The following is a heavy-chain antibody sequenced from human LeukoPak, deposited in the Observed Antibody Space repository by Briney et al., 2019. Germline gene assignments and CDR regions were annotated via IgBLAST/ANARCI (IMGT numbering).Heavy chain of an antibody. CDR2: IRSKANSYAT. Sequence: GGSLRLSRAASGFTFSGSAMHWVRQASGKGLEWVGRIRSKANSYATAYAASVKGRFTISRDDSKNTAYLQMSSLKAEDTAVYYCTRHESSLQDTNWFDPWGQGTLVTVSS. J-gene: IGHJ5*02. CDR3: TRHESSLQDTNWFDP. CDR1: GFTFSGSA. D-gene: IGHD2-15*01. V-gene: IGHV3-73*01.